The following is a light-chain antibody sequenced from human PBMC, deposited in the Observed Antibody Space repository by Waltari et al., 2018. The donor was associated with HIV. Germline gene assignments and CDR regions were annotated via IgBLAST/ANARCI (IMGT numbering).Light chain of an antibody. CDR3: SSYSARGFVV. J-gene: IGLJ3*02. CDR1: TRDISDFNF. CDR2: EFY. Sequence: HSALTQPASVSGSPGQSITISCTGPTRDISDFNFVSWYQQSPGRAPKLIIFEFYSRPSGISDRFSGSKSGVTSSLTISALRAEDEADYFCSSYSARGFVVFGGGTKVTVL. V-gene: IGLV2-14*01.